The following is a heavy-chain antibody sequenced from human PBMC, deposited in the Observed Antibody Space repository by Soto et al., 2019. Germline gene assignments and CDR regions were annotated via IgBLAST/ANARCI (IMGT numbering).Heavy chain of an antibody. D-gene: IGHD5-12*01. V-gene: IGHV1-69*13. J-gene: IGHJ4*02. CDR1: GGTFSSYA. Sequence: SVKVSCKASGGTFSSYAISWVRQAPGQGLEWMGGIIPIFGTANYAQKFQGRVTITADESTSTAYMELSSLRSEDTAVYYCARGTVSGYSGYDPFDYWGQGTLVTVSS. CDR3: ARGTVSGYSGYDPFDY. CDR2: IIPIFGTA.